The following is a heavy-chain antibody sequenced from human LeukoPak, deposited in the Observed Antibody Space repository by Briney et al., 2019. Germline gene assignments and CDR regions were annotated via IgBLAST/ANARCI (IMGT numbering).Heavy chain of an antibody. CDR2: IWYGGSNK. CDR1: GFTFSSYG. J-gene: IGHJ3*02. D-gene: IGHD3-16*01. Sequence: GRSLRLSCAASGFTFSSYGMHWVRQAPGKGLEWVAVIWYGGSNKYYADSVKGRFTISRDNSKNTLYLQMNSLRAEDTAVYYCARGWGNPDAFDIWGQGTMVTVSS. CDR3: ARGWGNPDAFDI. V-gene: IGHV3-33*08.